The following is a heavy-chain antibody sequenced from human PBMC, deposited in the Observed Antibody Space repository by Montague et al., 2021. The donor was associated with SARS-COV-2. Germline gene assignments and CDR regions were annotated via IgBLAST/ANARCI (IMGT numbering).Heavy chain of an antibody. CDR1: SGSIISSGYY. D-gene: IGHD3-10*01. V-gene: IGHV4-39*02. J-gene: IGHJ4*02. Sequence: SETRSLTCSVSSGSIISSGYYWGWIRQPPGKELEWIGNIYYSGTTYYNPSLKSRGTISVDTSKNHLSLRLSSVTAADTAVYFCARGMIRGVTTPFDYWGQGSQVTVSS. CDR3: ARGMIRGVTTPFDY. CDR2: IYYSGTT.